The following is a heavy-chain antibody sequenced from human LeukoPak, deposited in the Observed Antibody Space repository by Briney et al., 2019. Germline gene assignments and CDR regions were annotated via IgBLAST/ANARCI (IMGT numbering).Heavy chain of an antibody. CDR2: ISGSGGST. Sequence: GGSLRLSCAASGFTVSSNYMSWVRQAPGKGLEWVSAISGSGGSTYYADSVKGRFTISRDNSKNTLYLQMNSLRAEDTAVYYCAKSPEKSITMVRGVDYWGQGTLVTVSS. CDR3: AKSPEKSITMVRGVDY. J-gene: IGHJ4*02. D-gene: IGHD3-10*01. CDR1: GFTVSSNY. V-gene: IGHV3-23*01.